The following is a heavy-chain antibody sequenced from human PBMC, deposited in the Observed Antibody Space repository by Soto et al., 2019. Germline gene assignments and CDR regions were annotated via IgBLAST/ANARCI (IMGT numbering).Heavy chain of an antibody. CDR2: IWSDGNNR. CDR1: GFMFSNHG. CDR3: VRGDNWNDEASDY. Sequence: QVQLVEFGGGVDQPGRSLRLSCAASGFMFSNHGMHWVRQAPGKGLEWVAVIWSDGNNRYYADSVKGRFTISRDNSKNTVYLQMNSLRAEDTAVYYCVRGDNWNDEASDYWGQGTLVTVSS. D-gene: IGHD1-1*01. J-gene: IGHJ4*02. V-gene: IGHV3-33*01.